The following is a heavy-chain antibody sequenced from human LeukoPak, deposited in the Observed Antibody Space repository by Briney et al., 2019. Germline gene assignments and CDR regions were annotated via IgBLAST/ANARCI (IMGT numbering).Heavy chain of an antibody. CDR2: INPNSGGT. J-gene: IGHJ4*02. CDR1: GYTFTSYA. D-gene: IGHD3-22*01. CDR3: ARLSSGYQN. V-gene: IGHV1-2*02. Sequence: ASVKVSCKASGYTFTSYAMNWVRQAPGQGLEWMGWINPNSGGTNYAQKFQGRVTMTRDTSISTAYMELSRLRSDDTAVYYCARLSSGYQNWGQGTLVTVSS.